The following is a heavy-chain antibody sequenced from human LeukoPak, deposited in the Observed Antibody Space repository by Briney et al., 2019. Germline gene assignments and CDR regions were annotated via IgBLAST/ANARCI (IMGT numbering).Heavy chain of an antibody. D-gene: IGHD2-2*02. V-gene: IGHV1-46*01. CDR3: ARDQDIVVVPAAIGFDY. Sequence: GASVKVSCKASGYTFTSYYMHWVRQAPGQGLEWMGIINPSGGSTSYAQKFQGRVTMTRDMSTSTVYMELSGLRSEDTAVYYCARDQDIVVVPAAIGFDYWGQGTLVTVSS. CDR2: INPSGGST. J-gene: IGHJ4*02. CDR1: GYTFTSYY.